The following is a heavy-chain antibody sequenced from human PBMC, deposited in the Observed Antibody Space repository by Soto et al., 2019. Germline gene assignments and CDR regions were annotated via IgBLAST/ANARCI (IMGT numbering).Heavy chain of an antibody. D-gene: IGHD3-10*01. CDR3: AKDRVLQDVVRGVIINVFDY. V-gene: IGHV3-23*01. CDR2: ISGSGGST. CDR1: GFTFSSYA. J-gene: IGHJ4*02. Sequence: GGSLRLSCAASGFTFSSYAMSWVRQAPGKGLEWVSAISGSGGSTYYADSVKGRFTISRDNSKNTLYLQMNSLRAEDTAVYYCAKDRVLQDVVRGVIINVFDYWGQGTLVTVSS.